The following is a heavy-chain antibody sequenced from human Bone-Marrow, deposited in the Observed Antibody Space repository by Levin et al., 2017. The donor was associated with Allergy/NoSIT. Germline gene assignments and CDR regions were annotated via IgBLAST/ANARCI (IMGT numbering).Heavy chain of an antibody. CDR1: GFTFSSYW. CDR3: ARIIVVVPAAMGDGFDI. J-gene: IGHJ3*02. D-gene: IGHD2-2*01. Sequence: QSGGSLRLSCAASGFTFSSYWMSWVRQAPGKGLEWVANIKQDGSEKYYVDSVKGRFTISRDNAKNSLYLQMNSLRAEDTAVYYCARIIVVVPAAMGDGFDIWGQGTMVTVSS. CDR2: IKQDGSEK. V-gene: IGHV3-7*03.